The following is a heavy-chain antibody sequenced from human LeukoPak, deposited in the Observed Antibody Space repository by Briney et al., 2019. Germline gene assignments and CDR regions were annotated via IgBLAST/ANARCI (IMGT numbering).Heavy chain of an antibody. CDR3: ARGSQGWYGDAFDI. J-gene: IGHJ3*02. CDR2: INHSGST. V-gene: IGHV4-34*01. D-gene: IGHD6-19*01. Sequence: SETLSLTCAVYGGSFSGYYWSWIRQPPGKGLEWIGEINHSGSTNYNPSLKSRVTISVDTSKNQFSLKLSSVAAADTAVYYCARGSQGWYGDAFDIWGQGTMVTVSS. CDR1: GGSFSGYY.